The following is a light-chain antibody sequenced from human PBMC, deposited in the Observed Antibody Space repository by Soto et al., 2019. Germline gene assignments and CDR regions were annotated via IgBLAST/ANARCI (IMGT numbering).Light chain of an antibody. V-gene: IGLV2-14*01. CDR1: SSDVGSYNY. CDR2: EVR. CDR3: ISYTGSDTSYV. J-gene: IGLJ1*01. Sequence: QSVLTQPASVSGSPGQSITISCTGTSSDVGSYNYVAWYQQFPGKTPKLMIYEVRNRPSGVSSRFSGSKSGNTASLTISGLQADDEADYSCISYTGSDTSYVFGTGTKLTVL.